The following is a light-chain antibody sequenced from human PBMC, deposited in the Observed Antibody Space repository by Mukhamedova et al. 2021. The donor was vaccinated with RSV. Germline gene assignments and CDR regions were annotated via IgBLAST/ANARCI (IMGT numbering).Light chain of an antibody. V-gene: IGKV1-39*01. CDR3: QQSFNTPPYT. CDR2: DAS. Sequence: WYQRRVHGQPPKLLISDASTLQSGVPSRFSGSGSGTDFTLTISSLQPEDFATYYCQQSFNTPPYTFGQGTNVEI. J-gene: IGKJ2*01.